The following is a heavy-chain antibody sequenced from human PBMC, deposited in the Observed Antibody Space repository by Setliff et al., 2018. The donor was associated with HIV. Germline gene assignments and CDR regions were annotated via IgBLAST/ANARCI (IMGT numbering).Heavy chain of an antibody. Sequence: SETLSLTCTVSGGSIRSRDYSWGWIRQPPGKGLEWIVSLPHSGATFYNPSLRSRVTTSEDTSKNQFSLKLSSVTAADTAVYYCARRAYYDFWSGFYLSIANRFDSWGQGIPVTVSS. CDR1: GGSIRSRDYS. D-gene: IGHD3-3*01. CDR2: LPHSGAT. V-gene: IGHV4-39*01. CDR3: ARRAYYDFWSGFYLSIANRFDS. J-gene: IGHJ5*01.